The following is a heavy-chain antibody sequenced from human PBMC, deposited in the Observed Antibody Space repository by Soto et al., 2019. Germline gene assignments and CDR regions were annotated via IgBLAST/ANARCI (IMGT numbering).Heavy chain of an antibody. D-gene: IGHD6-13*01. CDR2: ISSNSAYI. CDR3: TRDASRDSSARGWFEP. CDR1: GFTFRSFT. J-gene: IGHJ5*02. V-gene: IGHV3-21*01. Sequence: PGGSLRLSCAASGFTFRSFTMNWVRQAPGKGLEWVSTISSNSAYIYYTDALRGRFTISRDNAKNSLHLQMNSLRAEDTAVYYCTRDASRDSSARGWFEPWGPGILVTVSS.